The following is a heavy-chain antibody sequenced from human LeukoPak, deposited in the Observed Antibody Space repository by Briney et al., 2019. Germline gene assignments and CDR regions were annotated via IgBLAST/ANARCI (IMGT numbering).Heavy chain of an antibody. CDR3: ARDPYSSGWYRWFDP. CDR1: GFTITNNY. J-gene: IGHJ5*02. CDR2: IYSGGST. D-gene: IGHD6-19*01. Sequence: GGSLRLSCAASGFTITNNYISWVRQAPGKGLEWVSLIYSGGSTYYGDSVKGRFTMSRDDSKNTLYLQMNSLRVEDTAVYYCARDPYSSGWYRWFDPWGQGTLVTVSS. V-gene: IGHV3-66*02.